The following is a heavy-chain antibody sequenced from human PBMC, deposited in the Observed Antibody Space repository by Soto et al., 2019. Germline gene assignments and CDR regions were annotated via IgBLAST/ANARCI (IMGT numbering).Heavy chain of an antibody. J-gene: IGHJ5*02. Sequence: PGGSLRLSCAASGFTFRSFTMNWVRQAPGKGLEWVSTISSNSACIYYTYALMGRFTISRDNAKNSLHLQMNSLRAEHTAVYYCTRDASRDSSARGWCAPWGPGTLVTVSS. D-gene: IGHD6-13*01. CDR1: GFTFRSFT. V-gene: IGHV3-21*01. CDR2: ISSNSACI. CDR3: TRDASRDSSARGWCAP.